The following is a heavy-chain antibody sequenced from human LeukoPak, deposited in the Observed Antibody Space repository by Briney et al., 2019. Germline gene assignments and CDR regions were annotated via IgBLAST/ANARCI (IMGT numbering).Heavy chain of an antibody. CDR2: MNPNSGNT. V-gene: IGHV1-8*01. J-gene: IGHJ6*03. CDR3: ARGINPPWFYYYYYMDV. D-gene: IGHD3-10*01. Sequence: GASVKVSCKASGYTFTSYDINWVRQATGQGLEWMGWMNPNSGNTGYAQKFQGRVTMTRNTSISTAYMELSSLRSEDTAVYYCARGINPPWFYYYYYMDVWGKGTTVTISS. CDR1: GYTFTSYD.